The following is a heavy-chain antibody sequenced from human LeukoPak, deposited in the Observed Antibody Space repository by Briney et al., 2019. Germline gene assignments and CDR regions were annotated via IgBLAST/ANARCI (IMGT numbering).Heavy chain of an antibody. CDR2: IKQDGSEK. D-gene: IGHD3-3*01. J-gene: IGHJ4*02. CDR1: GFTFSSYW. V-gene: IGHV3-7*01. Sequence: GGSLRFSCAASGFTFSSYWMSWVRQAPGKGLEWVANIKQDGSEKYYVDSVKGRFTISRDNAKNSLYLQMNSLRAEDTAVYYCARDPSYDFWSGYRDYWGQGTLVTVSS. CDR3: ARDPSYDFWSGYRDY.